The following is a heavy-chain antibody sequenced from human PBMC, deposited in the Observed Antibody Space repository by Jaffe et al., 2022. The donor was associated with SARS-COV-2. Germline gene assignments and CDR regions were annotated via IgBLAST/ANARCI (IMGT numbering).Heavy chain of an antibody. CDR1: GFTFDDYA. Sequence: EVQLVESGGGLVQPGRSLRLSCAASGFTFDDYAMHWVRQAPGKGLEWVSGISWNSGSIGYADSVKGRFTISRDNAKNSLYLQMNSLRAEDTALYYCAKDLAVAGVTFDYWGQGTLVTVSS. J-gene: IGHJ4*02. CDR3: AKDLAVAGVTFDY. V-gene: IGHV3-9*01. D-gene: IGHD6-19*01. CDR2: ISWNSGSI.